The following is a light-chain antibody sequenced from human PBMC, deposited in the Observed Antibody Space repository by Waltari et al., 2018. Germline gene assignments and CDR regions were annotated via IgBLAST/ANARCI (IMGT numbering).Light chain of an antibody. V-gene: IGKV3-20*01. CDR3: QQYGSSPLYT. CDR1: QSVSSSH. Sequence: EIVLTQSPGTLSLSPGERATLPCRASQSVSSSHLAWYQQKPGQAPRLLIYGASSRATGIPDRFSGSGSGTDFTLTISRLEPEDFAVYYCQQYGSSPLYTFGQGTKLEIK. CDR2: GAS. J-gene: IGKJ2*01.